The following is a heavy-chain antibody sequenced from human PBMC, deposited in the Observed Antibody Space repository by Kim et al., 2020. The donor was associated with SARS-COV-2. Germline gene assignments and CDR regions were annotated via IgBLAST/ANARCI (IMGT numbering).Heavy chain of an antibody. J-gene: IGHJ6*02. CDR2: MNPNSGNT. CDR3: ARERYDILTGRHYGMDV. V-gene: IGHV1-8*01. D-gene: IGHD3-9*01. Sequence: ASVKVSCKASGYTFTSYDINWVRQATGQGLEWMGWMNPNSGNTGYAQKFQGRVTMTRNTSISTAYMGLSSLRSEDTAVYYCARERYDILTGRHYGMDVWGQGTTVTVSS. CDR1: GYTFTSYD.